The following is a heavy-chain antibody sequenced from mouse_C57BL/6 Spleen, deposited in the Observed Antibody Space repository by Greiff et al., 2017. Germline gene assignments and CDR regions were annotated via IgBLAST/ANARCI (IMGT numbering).Heavy chain of an antibody. CDR1: GYNFTEYT. V-gene: IGHV1-62-2*01. J-gene: IGHJ1*03. Sequence: VQLQQSGAELVKPGASVKLSCKASGYNFTEYTIHWVKQRSGQGLEWIGWCYTGSGSIKYNEKFKEKATLTADKSSSTVYMELSRLTSEDSAVYFCARHEVGYYGNYGYFDVWGTGTTVTVSS. CDR2: CYTGSGSI. CDR3: ARHEVGYYGNYGYFDV. D-gene: IGHD2-1*01.